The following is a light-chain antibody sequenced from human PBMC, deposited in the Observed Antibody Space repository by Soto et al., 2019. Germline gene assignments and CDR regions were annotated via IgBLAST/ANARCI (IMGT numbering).Light chain of an antibody. J-gene: IGLJ1*01. CDR1: TSDVGGYNY. CDR2: EVT. V-gene: IGLV2-14*01. Sequence: QSFLTQPASLSGSLGQSITISCTGTTSDVGGYNYVSWYQQHPGKAPILMIYEVTNRPSGVSNRFSGSKSGNTASLTISGLQVEDEAEYFCGSYTGSITYVFGTGTKVTVL. CDR3: GSYTGSITYV.